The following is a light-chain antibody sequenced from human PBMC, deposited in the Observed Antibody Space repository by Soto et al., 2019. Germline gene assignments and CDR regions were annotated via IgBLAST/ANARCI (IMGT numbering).Light chain of an antibody. V-gene: IGKV3-11*01. J-gene: IGKJ4*01. CDR3: QQFNNYTLT. CDR1: QSVQTF. CDR2: GAS. Sequence: EIVFTQSPDTLSLSPGEGASLSCRASQSVQTFLAWYPQKPGQPPRLLIYGASTRDTGVPARFSGSGSGTDFTFTISSLEPEDFAVYYCQQFNNYTLTFGGGTKVDIK.